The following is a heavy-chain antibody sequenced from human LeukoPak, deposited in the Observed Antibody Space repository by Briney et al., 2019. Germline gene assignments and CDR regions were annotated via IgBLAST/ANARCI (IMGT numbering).Heavy chain of an antibody. V-gene: IGHV1-18*01. D-gene: IGHD2-2*01. Sequence: ASVKVSYKASGYTFTSYGISWVRQAPGQGLEWMGWISAYNGNTNYAQKLQGRVTMTTDTSTSTAYMELRSLRSDDTAVYYCARDVTFVVPAPYGMDVWGQGTTVTVSS. CDR3: ARDVTFVVPAPYGMDV. J-gene: IGHJ6*02. CDR2: ISAYNGNT. CDR1: GYTFTSYG.